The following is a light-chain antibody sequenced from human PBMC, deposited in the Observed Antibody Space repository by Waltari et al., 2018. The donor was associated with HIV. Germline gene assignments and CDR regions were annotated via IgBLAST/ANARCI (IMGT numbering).Light chain of an antibody. J-gene: IGLJ1*01. CDR3: CSCPRSGIRYV. Sequence: QSALTQPASVSGSPGQSITISCTGTSSNVGSDDLVSWYQQHPGEAPKLIIYEVTKRPSGVSNRFSGSKSGNTASLTIFGLQAEDEADYYCCSCPRSGIRYVFGTGTKVTVL. CDR1: SSNVGSDDL. V-gene: IGLV2-23*02. CDR2: EVT.